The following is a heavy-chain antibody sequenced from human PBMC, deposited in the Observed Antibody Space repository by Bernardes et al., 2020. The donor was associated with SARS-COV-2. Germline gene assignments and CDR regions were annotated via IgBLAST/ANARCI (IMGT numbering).Heavy chain of an antibody. CDR1: GYSFTDYY. CDR3: AAVTWSQRDGFDV. J-gene: IGHJ3*01. V-gene: IGHV1-2*02. D-gene: IGHD3-3*01. CDR2: IHPNSGDT. Sequence: ASVKVSCKASGYSFTDYYMHWVRQPPGQGLEWMGWIHPNSGDTNYAQNFQGRVTITRDTSTSTAYMELTRLMSDDTAVYFCAAVTWSQRDGFDVWGQGTMVTVSS.